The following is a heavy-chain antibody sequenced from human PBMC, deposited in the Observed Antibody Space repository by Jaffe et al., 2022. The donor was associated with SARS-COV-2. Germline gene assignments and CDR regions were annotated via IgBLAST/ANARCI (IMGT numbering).Heavy chain of an antibody. D-gene: IGHD4-17*01. CDR3: ARQEGGGYYGDYLNWFDP. Sequence: EVQLVESGGGLVQPGGSLRLSCAASGFTFSSYEMNWVRQAPGKGLEWVSYISSSGSTIYYADSVKGRFTISRDNAKNSLYLQMNSLRAEDTAVYYCARQEGGGYYGDYLNWFDPWGQGTLVTVSS. J-gene: IGHJ5*02. V-gene: IGHV3-48*03. CDR2: ISSSGSTI. CDR1: GFTFSSYE.